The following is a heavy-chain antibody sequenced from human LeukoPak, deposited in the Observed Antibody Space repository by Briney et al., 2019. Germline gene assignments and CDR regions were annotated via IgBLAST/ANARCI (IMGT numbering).Heavy chain of an antibody. CDR2: INHSGST. CDR1: GGSFSGYY. J-gene: IGHJ4*02. V-gene: IGHV4-34*01. Sequence: SETLSLTCAVYGGSFSGYYWSWIPQPPGKGLEWIGEINHSGSTNYNPSLKSRVTISVDTSKNQFSLKLSSVTAADTAVYYCAREADCSGGSCYYWGQGTLVTVSS. CDR3: AREADCSGGSCYY. D-gene: IGHD2-15*01.